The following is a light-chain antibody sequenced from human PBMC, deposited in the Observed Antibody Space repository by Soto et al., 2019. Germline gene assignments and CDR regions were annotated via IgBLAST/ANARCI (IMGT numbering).Light chain of an antibody. Sequence: DIVMTQSPDSLAVSLGERATINCKCSQSVLYSSNNKNYLTWYQQKPGQPPKLLIYWASTRESGVPDRFSGSGSGTDFTLTISSLQDEDVAVYYCQQYYSTPWTFGQGTKVEIK. V-gene: IGKV4-1*01. CDR2: WAS. CDR3: QQYYSTPWT. J-gene: IGKJ1*01. CDR1: QSVLYSSNNKNY.